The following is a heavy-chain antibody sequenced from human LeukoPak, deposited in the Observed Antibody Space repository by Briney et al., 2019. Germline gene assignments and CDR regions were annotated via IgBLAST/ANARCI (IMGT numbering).Heavy chain of an antibody. CDR1: GGSISSGSYY. V-gene: IGHV4-61*01. CDR2: IYNSGNT. CDR3: ARGGAGYCSSATCRPFYFDY. Sequence: SQTLSLTCTVSGGSISSGSYYWSWIRQPPGKGPEWIGFIYNSGNTNYNPSLKSRVTISVDTSKNQFSLKLSSVTAADTAVYYCARGGAGYCSSATCRPFYFDYLGQGTLVTVSS. D-gene: IGHD2-2*01. J-gene: IGHJ4*02.